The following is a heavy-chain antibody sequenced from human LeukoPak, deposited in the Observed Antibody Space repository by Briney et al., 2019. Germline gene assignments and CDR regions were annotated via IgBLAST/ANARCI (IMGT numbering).Heavy chain of an antibody. CDR3: ARTYYYESSGYSRGWFDP. Sequence: GASVKVSCKTSGYTFTSYDINWVRQATGQVLEWMGWMNPNSGNTGYAQKFQGRVTMTSNTSIYTAYMELSSLRSEDTAVYYCARTYYYESSGYSRGWFDPWGQGTLVTVSS. CDR2: MNPNSGNT. J-gene: IGHJ5*02. CDR1: GYTFTSYD. V-gene: IGHV1-8*01. D-gene: IGHD3-22*01.